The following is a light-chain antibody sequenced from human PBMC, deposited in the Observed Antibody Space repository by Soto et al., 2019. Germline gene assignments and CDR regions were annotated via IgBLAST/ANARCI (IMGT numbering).Light chain of an antibody. CDR2: AAS. V-gene: IGKV1-39*01. CDR3: QQSYSAPLT. CDR1: QSISNY. Sequence: DIQMTQSPPSLSASVGDRVTITCRASQSISNYLNWYQQMPGKAPKVLIYAASSLQSGVPSRFSGSGYGTDFTLTISSLQPEDFATYHCQQSYSAPLTFGGGTKVEIK. J-gene: IGKJ4*01.